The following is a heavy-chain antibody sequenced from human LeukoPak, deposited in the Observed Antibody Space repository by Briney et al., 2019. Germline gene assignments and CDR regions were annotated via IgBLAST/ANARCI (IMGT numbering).Heavy chain of an antibody. V-gene: IGHV1-69*04. CDR3: ARDRTFGGVIAAQHDY. D-gene: IGHD3-16*02. CDR2: IIPIFGIA. J-gene: IGHJ4*02. CDR1: GGTFSSYA. Sequence: GSSVKVFCKASGGTFSSYAISWVPQAPGQGLEWMGRIIPIFGIANYAQKLQGRVTITADKSTSTAYMELSSLRSEDTAVYYCARDRTFGGVIAAQHDYWGQGTLVTVSS.